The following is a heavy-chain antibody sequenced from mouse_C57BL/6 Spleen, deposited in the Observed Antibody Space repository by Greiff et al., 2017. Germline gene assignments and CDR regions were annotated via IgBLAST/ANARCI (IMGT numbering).Heavy chain of an antibody. CDR2: IDPENGDT. Sequence: VQLKQSGAELVRPGASVKLSCTASGFNIKDDYMHWVKQRPEQGLEWIGWIDPENGDTEYASKFQGKATITADTSSNTAYLQLSSLTSEDTAVYYCTFYYDYDWFAYGGQGTLVTVSA. CDR3: TFYYDYDWFAY. CDR1: GFNIKDDY. V-gene: IGHV14-4*01. D-gene: IGHD2-4*01. J-gene: IGHJ3*01.